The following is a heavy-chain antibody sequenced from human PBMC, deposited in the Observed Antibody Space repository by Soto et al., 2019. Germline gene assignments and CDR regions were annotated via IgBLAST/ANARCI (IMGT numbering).Heavy chain of an antibody. CDR2: ISSNGGST. CDR1: GFTFSSYA. J-gene: IGHJ6*02. Sequence: GGSLRLSCSASGFTFSSYAMHWVRQAPGKGLEYVSAISSNGGSTYYADSVKGRFTISRDNSKNTLYLQMSSLRAEDTAVYYCVKEVRFLEWSGHYYGMDVWGQGTTVTVSS. CDR3: VKEVRFLEWSGHYYGMDV. D-gene: IGHD3-3*01. V-gene: IGHV3-64D*08.